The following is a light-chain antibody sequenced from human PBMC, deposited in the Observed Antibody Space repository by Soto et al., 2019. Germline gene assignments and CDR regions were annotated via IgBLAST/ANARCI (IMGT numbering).Light chain of an antibody. V-gene: IGLV2-14*01. CDR3: SSYTSSSTLEV. J-gene: IGLJ3*02. CDR1: SSDVGGYNY. Sequence: QSALTQPASVSGSPGQSITISCTGTSSDVGGYNYVSWYQQHPGKAPKLMIYEFSNRPSGLSNRFSGSKSGNTASLTISGLQTEDEADYYCSSYTSSSTLEVFGGGTKLTVL. CDR2: EFS.